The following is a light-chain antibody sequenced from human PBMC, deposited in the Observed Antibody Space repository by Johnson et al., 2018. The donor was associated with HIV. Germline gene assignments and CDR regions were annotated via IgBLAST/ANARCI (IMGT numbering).Light chain of an antibody. CDR1: SSNIGNNR. CDR3: GTWDSSLSAYV. J-gene: IGLJ1*01. CDR2: DNN. V-gene: IGLV1-51*01. Sequence: QSVLTQPPSVSAAPGQKVTISCSGSSSNIGNNRVSWYQQLPGTAPKLLIYDNNKRPSGIPDRFSGSKSGTSATLAITGLQPGDEADYYCGTWDSSLSAYVFGTGTKVTVL.